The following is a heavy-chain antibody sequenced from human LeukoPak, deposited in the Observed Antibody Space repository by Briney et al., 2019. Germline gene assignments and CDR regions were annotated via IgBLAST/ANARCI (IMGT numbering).Heavy chain of an antibody. V-gene: IGHV3-23*01. Sequence: GGSLRLSCAASGFTFSSYAMSWVRQAPGKGLEWVSAISGSGGSTYYADSVKGRFTISRDNSKNTLYLQMNSLRAEDTAVYYCARMWGSSWSYFDFWGQGTLVTVSS. D-gene: IGHD6-13*01. CDR3: ARMWGSSWSYFDF. CDR1: GFTFSSYA. J-gene: IGHJ4*02. CDR2: ISGSGGST.